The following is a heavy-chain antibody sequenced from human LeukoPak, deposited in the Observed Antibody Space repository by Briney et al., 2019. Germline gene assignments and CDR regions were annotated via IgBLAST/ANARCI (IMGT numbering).Heavy chain of an antibody. V-gene: IGHV1-18*01. CDR2: ISAYSGNT. CDR3: ARDQVGAIRYYYYYGMDV. D-gene: IGHD1-26*01. CDR1: GYTFTSYG. Sequence: ASVKVSCKASGYTFTSYGISWVRQAPGQGLEWMGWISAYSGNTNYAQKLQGRVTMTTDTSTSTAYMELRSLRSDDTAVYYCARDQVGAIRYYYYYGMDVWGQGTTVTVSS. J-gene: IGHJ6*02.